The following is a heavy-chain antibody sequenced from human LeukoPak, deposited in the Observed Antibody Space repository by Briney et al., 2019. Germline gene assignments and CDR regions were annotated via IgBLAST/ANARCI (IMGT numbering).Heavy chain of an antibody. CDR3: VRGSASTWS. J-gene: IGHJ5*02. D-gene: IGHD3-3*01. CDR2: INDDGSST. CDR1: GFTFKNYW. V-gene: IGHV3-74*01. Sequence: QPGGSLRLSCAASGFTFKNYWMHWVRQAPGKGPVWVSRINDDGSSTSYADSVKGRFTISRDDAKNTLYLQMNSLRAEDTAVYYCVRGSASTWSWGQGTLVTVSS.